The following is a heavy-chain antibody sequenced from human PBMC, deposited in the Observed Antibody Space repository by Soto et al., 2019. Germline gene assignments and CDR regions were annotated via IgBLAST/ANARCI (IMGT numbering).Heavy chain of an antibody. D-gene: IGHD3-9*01. V-gene: IGHV3-53*04. Sequence: GGSLRLSCAASGFTVSSNYMSWVRQAPGKGLEWVSVIYSGGSTYYADSVKGRFTISRHNSKNTLYLQMNSLRAEDTAVYYCARVLDYDILTGYSYYYYMDVWGKGTTVTV. CDR3: ARVLDYDILTGYSYYYYMDV. J-gene: IGHJ6*03. CDR1: GFTVSSNY. CDR2: IYSGGST.